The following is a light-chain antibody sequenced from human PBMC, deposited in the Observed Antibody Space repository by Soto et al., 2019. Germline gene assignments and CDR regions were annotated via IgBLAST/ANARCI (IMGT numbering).Light chain of an antibody. CDR3: QQSSSSPPIT. J-gene: IGKJ5*01. CDR1: QNIDNS. CDR2: AAS. V-gene: IGKV1-39*01. Sequence: DIQLTQSPSSLSASLGDRVTISCRASQNIDNSLHWYQQKSRKAPTVLIYAASVLRDGVPSRFSGSGFGTEFTLTINNLQPEDFATYYCQQSSSSPPITFGQGTRLDI.